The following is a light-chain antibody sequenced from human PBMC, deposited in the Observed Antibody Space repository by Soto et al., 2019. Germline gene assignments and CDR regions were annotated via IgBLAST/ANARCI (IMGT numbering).Light chain of an antibody. Sequence: QSVLTQPASVSGSPGQSITISCTGTSSDVGGYNYVSWYQQHPGKAPKLMIYEVSNRPSGVSNRFSGSKSGNTASLTISGLHAEDEADYYCRSYTSSSTLHVVFGGGTKVTVL. J-gene: IGLJ2*01. CDR3: RSYTSSSTLHVV. CDR1: SSDVGGYNY. V-gene: IGLV2-14*01. CDR2: EVS.